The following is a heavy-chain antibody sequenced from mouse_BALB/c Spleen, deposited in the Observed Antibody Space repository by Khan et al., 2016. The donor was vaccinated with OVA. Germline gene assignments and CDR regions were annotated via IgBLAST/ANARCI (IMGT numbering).Heavy chain of an antibody. V-gene: IGHV3-2*02. CDR2: ISYSGVT. J-gene: IGHJ2*01. D-gene: IGHD1-1*01. Sequence: VQLKQSGPGLVKPSQSLSLTCTVTGYSITSGYAWNWIRQFPGNKLEWMGYISYSGVTSYTPSLKSRISITRDTSKNQFFLQLNFVTTEDTATYYCARGNYYGYYFDYWGQGTTLTVSS. CDR3: ARGNYYGYYFDY. CDR1: GYSITSGYA.